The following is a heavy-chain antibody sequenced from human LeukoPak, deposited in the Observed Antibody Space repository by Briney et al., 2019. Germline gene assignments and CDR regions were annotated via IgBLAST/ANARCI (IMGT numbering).Heavy chain of an antibody. CDR2: IYYSGST. Sequence: SETLSLTCTVSGGSISSYYWSWIRQPPGKGLEWIGYIYYSGSTNYNPSLKSRVTISVDTSKNQFSLMLSSVTAADTAVYYCARWGGYSYYYYMDVWGKGTTVTVSS. CDR1: GGSISSYY. CDR3: ARWGGYSYYYYMDV. J-gene: IGHJ6*03. D-gene: IGHD5-18*01. V-gene: IGHV4-59*01.